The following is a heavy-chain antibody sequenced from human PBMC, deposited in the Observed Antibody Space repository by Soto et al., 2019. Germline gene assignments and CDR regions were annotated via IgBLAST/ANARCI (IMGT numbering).Heavy chain of an antibody. D-gene: IGHD3-3*01. CDR2: IYYSGST. Sequence: AATLSLTGSFADRSISMGSCYWVGISPPPGNWLEWIGSIYYSGSTYYNPSLKSRVTMSVDTSKNQFSLSLSSVTAADTAVYYCARQKYYDVLSGYSKNWFDPLGQGTLVTVSS. CDR3: ARQKYYDVLSGYSKNWFDP. J-gene: IGHJ5*02. V-gene: IGHV4-39*01. CDR1: DRSISMGSCY.